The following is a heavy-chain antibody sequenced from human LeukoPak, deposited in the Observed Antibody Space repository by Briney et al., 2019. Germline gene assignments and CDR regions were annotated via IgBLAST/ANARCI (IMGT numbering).Heavy chain of an antibody. J-gene: IGHJ4*02. CDR1: GGSFSGYY. V-gene: IGHV4-34*01. Sequence: SETLSLTCAVYGGSFSGYYWSWIRQPPGKGLEWIGEINHSGSTNYNPSLKSRVTISVDTSKNQFSLKLSSVTAADTAVYYCARGAPPAPDYWAREPWSPSPQ. CDR3: ARGAPPAPDY. CDR2: INHSGST.